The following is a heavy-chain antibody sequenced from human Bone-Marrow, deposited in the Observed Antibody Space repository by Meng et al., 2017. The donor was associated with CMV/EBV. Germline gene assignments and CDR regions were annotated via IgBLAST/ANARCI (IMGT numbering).Heavy chain of an antibody. V-gene: IGHV3-23*01. CDR1: GFTFSSYA. CDR2: ISGSGGST. CDR3: AKDLEGILTGYR. Sequence: EVELWESGGGLVQPGGSLRLSCAASGFTFSSYAMSWVRQAPGKGLEWVSAISGSGGSTYYADSVKGRFTISRDNSKNTLHLQMNSLRAEDTAVYYCAKDLEGILTGYRWGQGTLVTVSS. J-gene: IGHJ4*02. D-gene: IGHD3-9*01.